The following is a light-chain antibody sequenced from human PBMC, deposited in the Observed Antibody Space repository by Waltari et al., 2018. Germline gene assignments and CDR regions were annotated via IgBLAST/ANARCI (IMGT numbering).Light chain of an antibody. V-gene: IGKV1-39*01. CDR3: QQSYSTPYT. Sequence: DIQMTQSQSSLSASVGDRVNITCRASQSISSYLNWYQQKPWKAPKLLIYDSSSLQSGVPSRFSGSGSGTDFTLTISSLQPEDFATYYCQQSYSTPYTFGQGTKLEIK. J-gene: IGKJ2*01. CDR1: QSISSY. CDR2: DSS.